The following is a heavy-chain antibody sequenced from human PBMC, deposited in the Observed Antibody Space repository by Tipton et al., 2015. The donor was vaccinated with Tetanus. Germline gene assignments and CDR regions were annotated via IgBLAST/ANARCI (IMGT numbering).Heavy chain of an antibody. CDR2: SWYDGTDQ. CDR1: GFIFSSYG. J-gene: IGHJ4*02. CDR3: AREADCSGGSCFSGDFDN. D-gene: IGHD2-15*01. Sequence: SLRLSCAASGFIFSSYGIHWVRQAPGKGLEWVAVSWYDGTDQYYADSVKGRFTLSRDNSKNTLYLEMNSLRAEDTALCYCAREADCSGGSCFSGDFDNWGQGTQSPSPQ. V-gene: IGHV3-33*01.